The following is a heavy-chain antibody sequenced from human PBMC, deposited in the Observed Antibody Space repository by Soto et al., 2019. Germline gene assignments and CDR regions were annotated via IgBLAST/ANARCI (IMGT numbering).Heavy chain of an antibody. D-gene: IGHD4-17*01. V-gene: IGHV1-69*01. CDR3: ASRYGDYVYFPP. CDR1: GGTFSSYA. CDR2: IIPIFGTA. Sequence: QVQLVQSGAEVKKPGSSVKVSCKASGGTFSSYAISWVRQAPGQGLEWMGGIIPIFGTANYAQKFQGRATITADESTSTAYVELSSLGSEARAEYYWASRYGDYVYFPPWGQGTLVTVSS. J-gene: IGHJ1*01.